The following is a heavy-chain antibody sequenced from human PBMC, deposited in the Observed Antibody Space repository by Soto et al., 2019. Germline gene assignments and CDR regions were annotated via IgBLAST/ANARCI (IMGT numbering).Heavy chain of an antibody. Sequence: SETLSLTCTVSGDSISTADYYWNWIRQPPGKGLEWIGYIYYSGNTYYIPSLKSRVTISVDTSKNQISLKLNPVTAADTAVYYCARGIYSTSSFFDSWGQGTLVTVSS. J-gene: IGHJ4*02. CDR2: IYYSGNT. CDR3: ARGIYSTSSFFDS. V-gene: IGHV4-30-4*01. CDR1: GDSISTADYY. D-gene: IGHD6-6*01.